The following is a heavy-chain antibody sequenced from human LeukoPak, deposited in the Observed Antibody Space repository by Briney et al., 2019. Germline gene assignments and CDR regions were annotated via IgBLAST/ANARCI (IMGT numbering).Heavy chain of an antibody. CDR3: ANYVREYQLLEVYYCYYMDV. CDR2: IRYDGSNK. Sequence: PGGSLRLSCAASGFTFSSYGMHWVRQAPGKGLEWVAFIRYDGSNKYYADSVKGRFTISRDNSKNTLYLQMNSLRAEDTAVYYCANYVREYQLLEVYYCYYMDVWGKGTTVTVSS. D-gene: IGHD2-2*01. J-gene: IGHJ6*03. V-gene: IGHV3-30*02. CDR1: GFTFSSYG.